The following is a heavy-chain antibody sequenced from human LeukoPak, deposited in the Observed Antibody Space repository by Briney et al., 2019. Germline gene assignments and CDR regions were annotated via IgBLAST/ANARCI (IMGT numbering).Heavy chain of an antibody. CDR1: GFTFSSYA. V-gene: IGHV3-23*01. CDR3: AKDLFRSSVTILGNYYYGMDV. J-gene: IGHJ6*02. CDR2: ISGSGGST. Sequence: GGSLRLSCAASGFTFSSYAMSWVRQAPGKGLEWVSAISGSGGSTYYAASVKGRFTISRDNSKNTLYLQMNSLRAEDTAVYYCAKDLFRSSVTILGNYYYGMDVWGQGTTVTVSS. D-gene: IGHD3-9*01.